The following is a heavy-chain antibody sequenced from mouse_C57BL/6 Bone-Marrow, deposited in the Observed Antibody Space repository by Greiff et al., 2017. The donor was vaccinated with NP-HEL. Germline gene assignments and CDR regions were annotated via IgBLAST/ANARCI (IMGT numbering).Heavy chain of an antibody. CDR2: IYPGNSDT. J-gene: IGHJ2*01. CDR1: GYTFTSYW. V-gene: IGHV1-5*01. Sequence: EVQVVESGTVLARPGASVKMSCKTSGYTFTSYWMHWVKQRPGQGLEWIGAIYPGNSDTSYNQKFKGKAKLTAVTSASTAYMELSSLTNEDSAVYYCTRPITTVVATKDYWGQGTTLTVSS. CDR3: TRPITTVVATKDY. D-gene: IGHD1-1*01.